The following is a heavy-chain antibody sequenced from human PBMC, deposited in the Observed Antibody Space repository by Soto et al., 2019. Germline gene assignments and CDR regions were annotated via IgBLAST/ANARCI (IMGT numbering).Heavy chain of an antibody. CDR2: ISSSSSYI. D-gene: IGHD2-2*01. Sequence: EVQLVESGGGLVKPGGSLRLSCAASGFTFSSYSMNWVRQAPGKGLEWVSSISSSSSYIYYADSVKGRFTISRDNAKNSLYLQMNSLRAEDTAVYYCASYCSSTSCRDYYYGMDVWGQGTTVTVSS. V-gene: IGHV3-21*01. J-gene: IGHJ6*02. CDR3: ASYCSSTSCRDYYYGMDV. CDR1: GFTFSSYS.